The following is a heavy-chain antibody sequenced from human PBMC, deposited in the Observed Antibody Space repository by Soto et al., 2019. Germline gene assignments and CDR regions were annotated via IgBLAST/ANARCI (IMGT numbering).Heavy chain of an antibody. CDR2: ISGTTI. D-gene: IGHD3-22*01. CDR3: ARVGYSFDGSGD. J-gene: IGHJ4*02. Sequence: EVQLVDSGGGLVQPGGSLRLSCAASEFTFRSYWMHWVRQSPGKGLVWVSRISGTTIYYADSVKGRFTISRDNAKNSLYLQMNSLRAEDTAVYYCARVGYSFDGSGDWGQGTLVTVSS. CDR1: EFTFRSYW. V-gene: IGHV3-48*03.